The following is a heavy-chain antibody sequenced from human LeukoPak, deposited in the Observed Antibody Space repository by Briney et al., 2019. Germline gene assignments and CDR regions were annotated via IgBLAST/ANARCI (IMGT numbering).Heavy chain of an antibody. CDR1: GFTFSSYG. J-gene: IGHJ6*02. CDR2: IYHSGST. CDR3: ARGPSGYCSSTSCLGMDV. D-gene: IGHD2-2*01. V-gene: IGHV4-30-2*01. Sequence: LRLSCAASGFTFSSYGMSWIRQPPGKGLEWIGYIYHSGSTYYNPSLKSRVTISVDRSKNQFSLKLSSVTAADTAVYYCARGPSGYCSSTSCLGMDVWGQGTTVTVSS.